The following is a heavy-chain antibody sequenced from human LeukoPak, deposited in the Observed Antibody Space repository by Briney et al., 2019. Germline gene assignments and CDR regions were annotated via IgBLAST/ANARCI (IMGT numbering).Heavy chain of an antibody. J-gene: IGHJ6*02. CDR1: GGTCSSYA. Sequence: SEKVSCKASGGTCSSYAISWVRQAAGQWLEWMGGIIPIFGTANYAQKFQGRVTITADESTSTAYMELSSLRSEDTAVYYCARDGTADYYHGMDVWGQGTTVTVSS. D-gene: IGHD2-2*01. V-gene: IGHV1-69*13. CDR3: ARDGTADYYHGMDV. CDR2: IIPIFGTA.